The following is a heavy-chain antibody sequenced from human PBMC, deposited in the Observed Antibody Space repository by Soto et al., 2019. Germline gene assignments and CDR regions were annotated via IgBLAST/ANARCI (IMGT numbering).Heavy chain of an antibody. CDR3: AKGGYCSSTSCSPLGYYYVLYF. D-gene: IGHD2-2*01. V-gene: IGHV5-51*01. J-gene: IGHJ6*02. CDR2: IYPGDSDT. Sequence: RWESMKISCKGSGYSFTSYWIGWVRQMPGKGLEWMGIIYPGDSDTRYSPSFQGQVTISADKSISTAYLQWSSLKASDTAMYYCAKGGYCSSTSCSPLGYYYVLYFCGQGTTVTGSS. CDR1: GYSFTSYW.